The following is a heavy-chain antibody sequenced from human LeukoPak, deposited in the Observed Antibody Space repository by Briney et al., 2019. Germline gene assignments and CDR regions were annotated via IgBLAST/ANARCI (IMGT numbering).Heavy chain of an antibody. Sequence: ASVKVSCKASGYTFTSYGISWVRQAPGQGLEWMGWISAYNGNTNYAQTLQGRVTMTTDTSTSTAYMELRSLRSDDTAVYYCARGKAGYDYVWGSYRLPHFDYWGQGTLVTVSS. CDR2: ISAYNGNT. CDR1: GYTFTSYG. V-gene: IGHV1-18*01. D-gene: IGHD3-16*02. CDR3: ARGKAGYDYVWGSYRLPHFDY. J-gene: IGHJ4*02.